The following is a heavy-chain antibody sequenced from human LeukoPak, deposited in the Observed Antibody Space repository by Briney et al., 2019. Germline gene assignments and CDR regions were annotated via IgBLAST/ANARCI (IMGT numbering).Heavy chain of an antibody. J-gene: IGHJ4*02. D-gene: IGHD2-15*01. V-gene: IGHV4-34*01. CDR2: INHSGST. CDR3: ARVVVVAAPHFDY. Sequence: SETLSLTCAVYGGSFSGYYWGWIRQPPGKGLEWIGEINHSGSTNYNPSLKSRVTISVDTSKNQFSLKLSSVTAADTAVYYCARVVVVAAPHFDYWGQGTLVTVSS. CDR1: GGSFSGYY.